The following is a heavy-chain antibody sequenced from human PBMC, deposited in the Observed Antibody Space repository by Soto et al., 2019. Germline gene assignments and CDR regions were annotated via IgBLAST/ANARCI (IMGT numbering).Heavy chain of an antibody. V-gene: IGHV4-31*03. Sequence: ASETLSLTCTVSGGSISSGGYYWSWIRLHPGKGLEWIGYIYYSGSTYYNPSLKSRVTISVDTSKNQFSLKLSSVTAADTAVYYCARESRTYYDSSGYSNWFDPWGQGTLVTVS. CDR2: IYYSGST. CDR3: ARESRTYYDSSGYSNWFDP. D-gene: IGHD3-22*01. CDR1: GGSISSGGYY. J-gene: IGHJ5*02.